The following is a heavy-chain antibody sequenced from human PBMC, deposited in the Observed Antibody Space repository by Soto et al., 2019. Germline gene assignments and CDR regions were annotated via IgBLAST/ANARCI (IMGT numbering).Heavy chain of an antibody. V-gene: IGHV4-61*01. J-gene: IGHJ1*01. CDR2: IYYSGSS. D-gene: IGHD6-19*01. CDR1: GGSVSSGSYY. CDR3: ARGSGWPQAHFQH. Sequence: KSSETLSLTCTVSGGSVSSGSYYWNWIRQPPGKGLEWIGYIYYSGSSNYNPSLKSRVTISVGTSKNQFSLKLTSVTAADTAVYYCARGSGWPQAHFQHWGQGTLVTVSS.